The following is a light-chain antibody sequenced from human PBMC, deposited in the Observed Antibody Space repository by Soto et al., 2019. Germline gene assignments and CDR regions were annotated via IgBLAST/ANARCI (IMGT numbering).Light chain of an antibody. V-gene: IGKV3-15*01. J-gene: IGKJ3*01. CDR2: GAS. CDR3: QQYHHWSPSLT. Sequence: DIVMTQSPSTLSVSPGERVTLSCRASQSINTNLAWYQQKPGKAPRLLIYGASTMATVIPARFSGSGSVTEFSLTLSGLQADAVAVYYCQQYHHWSPSLTFGPGTRVDI. CDR1: QSINTN.